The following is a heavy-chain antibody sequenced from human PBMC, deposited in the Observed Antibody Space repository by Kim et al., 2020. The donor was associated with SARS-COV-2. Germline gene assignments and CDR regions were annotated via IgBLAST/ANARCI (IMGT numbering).Heavy chain of an antibody. CDR2: IYPGDSDT. J-gene: IGHJ6*02. CDR1: GYSFTSYW. D-gene: IGHD5-18*01. Sequence: GESLKISCKGSGYSFTSYWIGWVRQMPGKGLEWMGIIYPGDSDTRYSPSFQGQVTISADKSISTAYLQWSSLKASDTAMYYYARPGYSYGPYYYGMDVWGQGTTVTVSS. V-gene: IGHV5-51*01. CDR3: ARPGYSYGPYYYGMDV.